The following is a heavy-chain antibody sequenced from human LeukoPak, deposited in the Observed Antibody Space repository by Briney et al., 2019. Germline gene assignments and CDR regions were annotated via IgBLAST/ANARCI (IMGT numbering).Heavy chain of an antibody. D-gene: IGHD3-22*01. CDR1: GXSFTSYW. V-gene: IGHV5-51*01. CDR3: ARHFYPYYDSSGPYYFDY. J-gene: IGHJ4*02. Sequence: GESLKISCKGSGXSFTSYWIGWVRQMPGKGLEWMGIIYPGDSDTRYSPSFQGQVTISADKSISTAYLQWSSLKASDTAMYYCARHFYPYYDSSGPYYFDYWGQGTLVTVSS. CDR2: IYPGDSDT.